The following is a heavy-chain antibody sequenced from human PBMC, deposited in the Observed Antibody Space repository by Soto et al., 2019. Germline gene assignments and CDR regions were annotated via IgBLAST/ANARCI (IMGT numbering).Heavy chain of an antibody. CDR3: ASTLLEFYCSGGSCYKSVGSDAFDI. Sequence: EVQLVESGGGLVQPGGSLRLSCAASGFTVSSNYMSWVRQAPGKGLEWVSVIYSGGSTYYADSVKGRFTISRDNSKNTLYLQMNSLRAEDTAVYYCASTLLEFYCSGGSCYKSVGSDAFDIWGQGTMVTVSS. J-gene: IGHJ3*02. CDR1: GFTVSSNY. V-gene: IGHV3-66*01. D-gene: IGHD2-15*01. CDR2: IYSGGST.